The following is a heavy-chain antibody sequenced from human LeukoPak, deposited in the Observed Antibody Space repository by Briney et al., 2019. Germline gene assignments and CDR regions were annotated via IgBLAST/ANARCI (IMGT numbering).Heavy chain of an antibody. D-gene: IGHD3-10*01. CDR2: IYNSGST. CDR3: ARRLRYYYGSGTKGQFDY. CDR1: GGSISSGSYY. J-gene: IGHJ4*02. Sequence: SETLSLTCTVSGGSISSGSYYWRWPRQPAGKGLEWIARIYNSGSTNYNPSLKSRFTISVDTSKNQFSLKLSSVTAADTAVYYCARRLRYYYGSGTKGQFDYWGQGTLVTVSS. V-gene: IGHV4-61*02.